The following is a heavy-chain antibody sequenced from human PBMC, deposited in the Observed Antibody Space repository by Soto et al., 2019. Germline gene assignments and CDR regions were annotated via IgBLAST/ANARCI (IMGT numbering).Heavy chain of an antibody. V-gene: IGHV3-7*01. Sequence: EVQLVESGGGLVQPGGSLRLSCAASGFAFSSDWLSWVRQAPGKGLEWVANINQDGSETDYVDSVKGRFTISRDNAQNALFLHMHSLRDEDTAVYYCARTADWGQGTLVTVSS. CDR2: INQDGSET. CDR1: GFAFSSDW. D-gene: IGHD2-21*02. CDR3: ARTAD. J-gene: IGHJ4*02.